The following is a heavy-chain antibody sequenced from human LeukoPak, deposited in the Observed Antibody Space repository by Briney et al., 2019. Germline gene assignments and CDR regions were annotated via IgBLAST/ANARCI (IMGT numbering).Heavy chain of an antibody. J-gene: IGHJ4*02. CDR1: GFTFSSYA. Sequence: PGGSLRLSCAASGFTFSSYAMSWVRQAPGKGLEWVSAISGSGGSTYYAGSVKGRFTISRDNSKNTLYLQMNSLRAEDTAVYYCAKVTFPYYYDSSGYSYYFDYWGQGTLVTVSS. CDR3: AKVTFPYYYDSSGYSYYFDY. D-gene: IGHD3-22*01. V-gene: IGHV3-23*01. CDR2: ISGSGGST.